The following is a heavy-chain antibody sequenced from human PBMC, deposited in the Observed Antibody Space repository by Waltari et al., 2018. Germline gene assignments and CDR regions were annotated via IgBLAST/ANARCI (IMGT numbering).Heavy chain of an antibody. CDR2: INADNSNT. J-gene: IGHJ4*02. CDR3: ARAYCINGVCYSGYYFDY. Sequence: QVQLVQSGAEVKKPGASVKVSCKASGNTFTGYTIHWVGQAPGQGLEWMGWINADNSNTKYSQKFQGRVTITRDTSANTADMELSSLRSEDTAVYYCARAYCINGVCYSGYYFDYWGQGTLVTVSS. V-gene: IGHV1-3*01. CDR1: GNTFTGYT. D-gene: IGHD2-8*01.